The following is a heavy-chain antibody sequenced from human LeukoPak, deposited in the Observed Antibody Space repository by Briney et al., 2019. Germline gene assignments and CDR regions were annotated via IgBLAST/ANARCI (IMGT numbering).Heavy chain of an antibody. CDR2: IRYDGSNK. CDR1: GFTFSSFG. V-gene: IGHV3-30*02. D-gene: IGHD5-18*01. J-gene: IGHJ4*02. CDR3: AKDLGYSYGYVDY. Sequence: GGSLRLSCAASGFTFSSFGMHWVRQAPGKGLEWVALIRYDGSNKYYPDSVKGRFTISRDNSKNTLYLQVNSLRAEDTAMYYCAKDLGYSYGYVDYWGQGALVTVSS.